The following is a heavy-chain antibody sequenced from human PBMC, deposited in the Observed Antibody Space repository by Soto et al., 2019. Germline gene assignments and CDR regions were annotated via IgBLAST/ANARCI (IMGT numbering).Heavy chain of an antibody. V-gene: IGHV1-18*01. CDR1: GYTFPSYG. J-gene: IGHJ4*02. Sequence: QVQLVQSGAEVKKPGASVKVSCKASGYTFPSYGISWVRQAPGQGLEWMRWISAYNGNTKSAQKLQGRVTMTTDTPTSTASMEVGSLASDDTALYNCASDIGGSYYAPVDYWGQVTLVTFSA. D-gene: IGHD1-26*01. CDR3: ASDIGGSYYAPVDY. CDR2: ISAYNGNT.